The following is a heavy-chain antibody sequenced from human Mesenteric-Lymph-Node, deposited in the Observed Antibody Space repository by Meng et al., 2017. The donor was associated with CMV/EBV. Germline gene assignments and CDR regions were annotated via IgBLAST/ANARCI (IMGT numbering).Heavy chain of an antibody. CDR1: GFSFSSDW. CDR2: IKSNGRDT. D-gene: IGHD1-1*01. J-gene: IGHJ5*01. Sequence: GESLKISCEASGFSFSSDWMHWVRQGPGKGLVWVSRIKSNGRDTTYADSVKGRFTISRDNAKNTLYLQMNSLRVEDTAVYYCVREVWNDGLRNWYDSWGQGTPVTVSS. V-gene: IGHV3-74*03. CDR3: VREVWNDGLRNWYDS.